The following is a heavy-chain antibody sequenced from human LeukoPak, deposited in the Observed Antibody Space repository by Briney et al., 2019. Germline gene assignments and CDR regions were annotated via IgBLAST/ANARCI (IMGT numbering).Heavy chain of an antibody. J-gene: IGHJ4*02. D-gene: IGHD2-2*01. V-gene: IGHV3-11*01. CDR3: ARESPYLGYCSSTSCYESFDY. Sequence: GGSLRLSCAASGFTFSDYYMSWIRQAPGKGLEWVSYISSSGSTIYFADSVKGRFTISRDNAKNSLYLQMNSLRAEDTAVYYCARESPYLGYCSSTSCYESFDYWGQGTLVTVSS. CDR1: GFTFSDYY. CDR2: ISSSGSTI.